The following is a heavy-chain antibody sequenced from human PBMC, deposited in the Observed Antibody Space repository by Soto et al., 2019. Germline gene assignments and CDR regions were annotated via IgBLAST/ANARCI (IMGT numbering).Heavy chain of an antibody. CDR3: VKDESINWYSGHFRH. D-gene: IGHD6-13*01. Sequence: EVQLVESGGGLVQPGRSLRLSCAASGFPFDDNPMHWVGQVPGKGLEWVSGINWNSGSIGYGDSVKGRFAISRDNAKNSLHLQMNSLSAEDTAFYYCVKDESINWYSGHFRHWGQGTLVTVSS. V-gene: IGHV3-9*01. CDR1: GFPFDDNP. J-gene: IGHJ1*01. CDR2: INWNSGSI.